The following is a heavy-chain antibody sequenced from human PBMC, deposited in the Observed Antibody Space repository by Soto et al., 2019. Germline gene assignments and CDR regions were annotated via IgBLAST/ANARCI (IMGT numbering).Heavy chain of an antibody. J-gene: IGHJ5*02. D-gene: IGHD2-2*01. CDR3: ASEYCISTSCPLLS. Sequence: PSETLSLTCAVSGGSISSGGYSWSWIRQPPGKGLEWIGYIYHSGSTYYNPSLKSRVTISVDRSKNQFSLKLSSVTAADTAVYYCASEYCISTSCPLLSWGQGTLVTVSS. CDR1: GGSISSGGYS. V-gene: IGHV4-30-2*01. CDR2: IYHSGST.